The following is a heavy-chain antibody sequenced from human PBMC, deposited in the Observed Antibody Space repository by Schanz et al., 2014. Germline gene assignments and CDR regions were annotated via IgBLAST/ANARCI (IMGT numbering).Heavy chain of an antibody. J-gene: IGHJ4*02. CDR2: IIPILGIA. V-gene: IGHV1-69*08. D-gene: IGHD6-13*01. Sequence: QVQLVQSGADVKKPGSSVRVSCKASGGTFSRLTFSWVRQAPGQGLEWMGRIIPILGIANYAQNFQGRVTITADKSTSTAYMELSSLRSDDTAVYYCARDGVDAAAGGNYWGQGTLVTVSS. CDR3: ARDGVDAAAGGNY. CDR1: GGTFSRLT.